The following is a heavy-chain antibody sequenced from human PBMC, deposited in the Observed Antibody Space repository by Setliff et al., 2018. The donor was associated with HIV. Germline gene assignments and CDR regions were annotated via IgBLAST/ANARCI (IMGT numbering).Heavy chain of an antibody. CDR1: GITFNTYA. Sequence: PGGSLRLSCAASGITFNTYAMHWVRQAPGKGLEWVAVISYDGSNKYYADSVKGRFTISRDNSRNTLYLQMNGLRAEDAAVYYCAIAGYYSGWYHFDYWGQGTLVTAPQ. J-gene: IGHJ4*02. V-gene: IGHV3-30*04. CDR2: ISYDGSNK. CDR3: AIAGYYSGWYHFDY. D-gene: IGHD6-19*01.